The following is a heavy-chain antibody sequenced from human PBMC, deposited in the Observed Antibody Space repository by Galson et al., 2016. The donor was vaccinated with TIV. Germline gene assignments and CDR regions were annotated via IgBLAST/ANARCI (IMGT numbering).Heavy chain of an antibody. Sequence: CAISGDSVSSNSAAWNWIRQSPSRGLEWLGRTYCRSRCYYDYAVYVKSRITIESDTSKNQFSLQLNSVTSEDTAVYYCARAEGRNGATCHATCESFDFWGQGTKVTVSS. CDR1: GDSVSSNSAA. V-gene: IGHV6-1*01. CDR3: ARAEGRNGATCHATCESFDF. J-gene: IGHJ3*01. CDR2: TYCRSRCYY. D-gene: IGHD3-10*01.